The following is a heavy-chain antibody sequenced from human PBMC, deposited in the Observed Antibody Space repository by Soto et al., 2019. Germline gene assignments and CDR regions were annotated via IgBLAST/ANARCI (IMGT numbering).Heavy chain of an antibody. V-gene: IGHV1-3*01. D-gene: IGHD2-2*02. J-gene: IGHJ4*02. CDR3: ARLHCSSTSCYSSSDWPFDY. CDR2: INAGNGNT. Sequence: ASVKVSCKASGCTFTSYAMHWVRQAPGQRLEWMGWINAGNGNTKYSQKFQGRVTITRDTSASTAYMELSSLRSEDTAVYYCARLHCSSTSCYSSSDWPFDYWGQGTLLALSS. CDR1: GCTFTSYA.